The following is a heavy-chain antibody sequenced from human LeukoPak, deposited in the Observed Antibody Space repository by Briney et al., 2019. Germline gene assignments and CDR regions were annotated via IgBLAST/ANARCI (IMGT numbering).Heavy chain of an antibody. Sequence: GGSLRLSCAASGFTFSSYSMNWVRQAPGKGLEWVSSISSSSSYIYYADSVEGRFTISRDNAKNSLYLQMNSLRAEDTAVYYCARGAVAGTSGYWGQGTLVTVSS. J-gene: IGHJ4*02. CDR3: ARGAVAGTSGY. CDR1: GFTFSSYS. CDR2: ISSSSSYI. D-gene: IGHD6-19*01. V-gene: IGHV3-21*01.